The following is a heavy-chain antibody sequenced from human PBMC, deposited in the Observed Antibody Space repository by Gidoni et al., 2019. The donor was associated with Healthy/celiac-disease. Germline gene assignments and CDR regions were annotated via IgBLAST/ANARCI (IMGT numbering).Heavy chain of an antibody. Sequence: EVQLVESGGGLVTPGGSLSLSCAASGFTFSSYSMNWVRQAPGRVLEWVSSISSSSSYIYYADSVTGRFTISRDNAKNSLFLQMNSLRAEDTAVYYCARGYSYGWDAFDIWGQGTMVTVSS. CDR2: ISSSSSYI. CDR1: GFTFSSYS. J-gene: IGHJ3*02. D-gene: IGHD5-18*01. CDR3: ARGYSYGWDAFDI. V-gene: IGHV3-21*01.